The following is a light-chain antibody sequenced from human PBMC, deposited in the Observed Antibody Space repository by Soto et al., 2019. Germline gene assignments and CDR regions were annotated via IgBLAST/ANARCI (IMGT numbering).Light chain of an antibody. J-gene: IGLJ1*01. CDR1: GSDIGAYNY. Sequence: QSVLTQPASVSGSPGQSITISCTGSGSDIGAYNYVSWYQQHPDEAPKLLIHGVTRRPSGVSSRFSASKSAYTASLTISGLQAEDEANYYCSSFTTSYFYVFGPGTKVTVL. CDR3: SSFTTSYFYV. V-gene: IGLV2-14*01. CDR2: GVT.